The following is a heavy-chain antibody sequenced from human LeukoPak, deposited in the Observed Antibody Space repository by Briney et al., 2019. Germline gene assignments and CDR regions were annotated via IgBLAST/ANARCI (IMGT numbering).Heavy chain of an antibody. CDR3: AKDMGRFYYGSLDP. D-gene: IGHD3-10*01. Sequence: PGGSLRLSCAASGFTFDDHAMHWVRQAPGKGLEWVSGISWNSGNIGYADSVKGRFTISRDNAKNSLYLQMNSLRAEDTALYHCAKDMGRFYYGSLDPWGQGTLVTVSS. V-gene: IGHV3-9*01. CDR1: GFTFDDHA. CDR2: ISWNSGNI. J-gene: IGHJ5*02.